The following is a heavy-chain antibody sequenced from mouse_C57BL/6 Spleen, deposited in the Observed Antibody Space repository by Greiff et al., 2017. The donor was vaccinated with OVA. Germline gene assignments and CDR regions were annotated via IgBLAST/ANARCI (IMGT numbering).Heavy chain of an antibody. V-gene: IGHV1-82*01. CDR2: IYPGDGDT. CDR1: GYAFSSSC. D-gene: IGHD1-1*01. CDR3: ARTTVVDYYAMDD. Sequence: VQLQQSGPELVKPGASVKISCKASGYAFSSSCMNWVKQRPGKGLEWIGRIYPGDGDTNYNGKFKGQATLTADKSSSTAYMQLSSLTSEDSAVYVCARTTVVDYYAMDDWGKGTSVTVSS. J-gene: IGHJ4*01.